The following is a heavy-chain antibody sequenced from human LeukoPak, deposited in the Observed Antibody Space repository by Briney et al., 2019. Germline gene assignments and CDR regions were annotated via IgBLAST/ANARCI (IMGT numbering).Heavy chain of an antibody. CDR3: ARGSEYCSGGTCYLNWFDP. D-gene: IGHD2-15*01. V-gene: IGHV3-21*01. J-gene: IGHJ5*02. CDR1: GFTFRSYA. Sequence: GGSLRLSCAASGFTFRSYAMSWVRQAPGKGLEWVSSISSSSRYIYYADSVRGQFTISRDNAKNSLYLQMNRLRAEDTAVYYCARGSEYCSGGTCYLNWFDPWGQGTLVTVSS. CDR2: ISSSSRYI.